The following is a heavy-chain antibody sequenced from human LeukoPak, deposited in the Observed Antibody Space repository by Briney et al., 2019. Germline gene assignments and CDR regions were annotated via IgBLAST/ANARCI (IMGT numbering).Heavy chain of an antibody. J-gene: IGHJ4*02. CDR1: GFTFRSYS. CDR3: ARVDSSSWHFDY. D-gene: IGHD6-13*01. V-gene: IGHV3-21*01. Sequence: GGSLRLSCAASGFTFRSYSMNWVRQAPGKGLEWVSSISSSSSYIYYADSVKGRFTISRDNSKNTLYLQMNILRAEDTAVYYCARVDSSSWHFDYWGQGTLVTVSS. CDR2: ISSSSSYI.